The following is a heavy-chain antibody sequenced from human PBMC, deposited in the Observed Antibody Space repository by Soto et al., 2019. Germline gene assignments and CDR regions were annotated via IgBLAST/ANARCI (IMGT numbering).Heavy chain of an antibody. CDR2: VYYRGRS. Sequence: SETLSLTCTVSGGSVTNSSYYWGWIRQSPGKGLEWIGSVYYRGRSYSKSSVKSRVTISVDTSKNRFSLSLNSVTASDTAVYFCVSQLITVPTQAYFDYWGPGALVTVSS. J-gene: IGHJ4*02. V-gene: IGHV4-39*01. CDR1: GGSVTNSSYY. CDR3: VSQLITVPTQAYFDY. D-gene: IGHD3-16*01.